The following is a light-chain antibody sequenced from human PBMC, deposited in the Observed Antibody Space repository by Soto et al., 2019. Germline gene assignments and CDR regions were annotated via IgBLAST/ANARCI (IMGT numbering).Light chain of an antibody. CDR2: GAS. Sequence: EIVLTQSPATLSSSPGERATLSCRASQTVSNKLAWYQHKPGQAPRLLIYGASTRATGIPARLSGSGSGTEFTLTISSLQSEDFAVYYCQQYNNWPWTFGQGTKVDIK. CDR1: QTVSNK. J-gene: IGKJ1*01. V-gene: IGKV3-15*01. CDR3: QQYNNWPWT.